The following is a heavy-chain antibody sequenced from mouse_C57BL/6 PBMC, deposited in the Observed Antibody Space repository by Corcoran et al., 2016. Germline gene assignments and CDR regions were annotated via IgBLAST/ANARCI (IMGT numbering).Heavy chain of an antibody. V-gene: IGHV9-3*01. CDR1: GYTFTTYG. CDR2: INTYSGVP. J-gene: IGHJ4*01. D-gene: IGHD1-1*01. CDR3: ARDYYGSRGYAMDY. Sequence: QIQLVQSGPELKKPGETVKISCKASGYTFTTYGMSWVKQAPGKGLKWMGWINTYSGVPTYADDFKGRFAFSLETSASTAYLQINNLKNEDTATYFCARDYYGSRGYAMDYWGQGTSVTVSS.